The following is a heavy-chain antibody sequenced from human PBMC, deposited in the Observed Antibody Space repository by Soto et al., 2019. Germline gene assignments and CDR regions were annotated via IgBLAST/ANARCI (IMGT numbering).Heavy chain of an antibody. V-gene: IGHV1-3*01. Sequence: QVQLVQSGAEVKKPGASVKISCKASGYSFTNFALLWVRQAPGQSLEWMGWINAANGNTRYSQKFKDRVTLTRDTSASTAYMELSSLKSEDTAIYYCARDWTPQVWRNCYSGEDCWGQGSLVTVSS. CDR2: INAANGNT. D-gene: IGHD5-12*01. J-gene: IGHJ4*02. CDR1: GYSFTNFA. CDR3: ARDWTPQVWRNCYSGEDC.